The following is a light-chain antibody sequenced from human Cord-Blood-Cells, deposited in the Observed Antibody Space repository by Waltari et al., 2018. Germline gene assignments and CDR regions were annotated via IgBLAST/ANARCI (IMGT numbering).Light chain of an antibody. CDR2: STS. J-gene: IGLJ3*02. CDR1: TGAVTSGYY. V-gene: IGLV7-43*01. Sequence: QTVVTQEPSLTVSPGGTVTLPCASSTGAVTSGYYPNWFQQKPGQAPRVLIYSTSNKHSWTPARFSGSLLGGKAALTLSGVQPEDEAEYCCLLYDGGAWVFGGGTKLTVL. CDR3: LLYDGGAWV.